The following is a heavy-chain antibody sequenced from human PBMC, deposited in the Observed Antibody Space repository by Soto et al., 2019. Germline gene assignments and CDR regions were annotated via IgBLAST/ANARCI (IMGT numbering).Heavy chain of an antibody. CDR3: ARGGFDVVVTAIPLSSFDI. CDR1: GGSISSGGYY. D-gene: IGHD2-21*02. J-gene: IGHJ3*02. CDR2: IYYSGST. Sequence: PSETLSLTCTVSGGSISSGGYYWSWIRQHPGKGLEWIGYIYYSGSTYYNPSLKSRVTISVDTSKNQFSLKLSSVTAADTAVYYCARGGFDVVVTAIPLSSFDIWDQGTMVTVSS. V-gene: IGHV4-31*03.